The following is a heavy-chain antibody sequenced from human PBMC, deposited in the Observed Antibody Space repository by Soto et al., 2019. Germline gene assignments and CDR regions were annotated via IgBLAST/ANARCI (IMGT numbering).Heavy chain of an antibody. D-gene: IGHD3-3*01. V-gene: IGHV3-11*06. J-gene: IGHJ6*01. Sequence: QVQLVQSGGGLVEPGGSLRLSYAASGFKFSDYHMTWIRQAQGKGLEWISYISSSGTYTTYTDSVKGRFTVCRDNAKSSLYLQMNSLRGEDTAVYYCACVAPTIFGAQFHHNLVDVWGQGNTVTVAS. CDR1: GFKFSDYH. CDR3: ACVAPTIFGAQFHHNLVDV. CDR2: ISSSGTYT.